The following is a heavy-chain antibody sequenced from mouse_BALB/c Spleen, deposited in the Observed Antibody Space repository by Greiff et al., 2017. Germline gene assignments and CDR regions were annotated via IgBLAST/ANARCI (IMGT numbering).Heavy chain of an antibody. Sequence: EVKLVESGGGLVKPGGSLNLSCAASGFTFSSYAMSWVRQTPEKRLEWVASISSGGSTYYPDSVKGRFTISRDNARNILYLQMSSLRSEDTAMYYCARLHYGYYFDYWGQGTTLTVSS. V-gene: IGHV5-6-5*01. J-gene: IGHJ2*01. D-gene: IGHD1-2*01. CDR1: GFTFSSYA. CDR2: ISSGGST. CDR3: ARLHYGYYFDY.